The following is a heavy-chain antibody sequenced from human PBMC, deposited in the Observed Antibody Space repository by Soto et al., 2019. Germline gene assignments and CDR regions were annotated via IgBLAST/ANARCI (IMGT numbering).Heavy chain of an antibody. CDR1: GFAFNIYA. CDR2: IMSNGEGT. J-gene: IGHJ6*02. D-gene: IGHD4-17*01. V-gene: IGHV3-23*01. CDR3: ARDQSYGDSPFGMDV. Sequence: GGSLRLSCAASGFAFNIYAMSWVRQAPGKGLEWVATIMSNGEGTYYPDSMKGRFTISRDNSKNMVYLQMNSLRAEDTAIYYCARDQSYGDSPFGMDVWGQGTTVTVSS.